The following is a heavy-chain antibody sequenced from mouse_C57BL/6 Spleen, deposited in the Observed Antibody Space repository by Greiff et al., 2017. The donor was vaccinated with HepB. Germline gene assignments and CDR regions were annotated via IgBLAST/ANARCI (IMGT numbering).Heavy chain of an antibody. CDR2: INPSTGGT. J-gene: IGHJ3*01. CDR3: ARSFAY. Sequence: EVKLQESGPELVKPGASVKISCKASGYSFTGYYMHWVKQSSEKSLEWIGEINPSTGGTSYNQKFKGKATLTVDKSSSTAYMQLKSLTSEDSAVYYCARSFAYWGQGTLVTVSA. CDR1: GYSFTGYY. V-gene: IGHV1-43*01.